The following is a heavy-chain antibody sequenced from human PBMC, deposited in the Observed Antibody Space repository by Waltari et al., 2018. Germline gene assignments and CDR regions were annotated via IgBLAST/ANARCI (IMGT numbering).Heavy chain of an antibody. CDR1: GGSISSSSYY. CDR2: IYYSGST. CDR3: ARPGASFGGVIAYDAFDI. J-gene: IGHJ3*02. Sequence: QLQLQESGPGLVKPSETLSLTCTVSGGSISSSSYYWGWIRQPPGKGLEWIGRIYYSGSTYSRPSIKSRVTISVDTSKNQFALKLSFVTAADTAVYYGARPGASFGGVIAYDAFDIWGQGTMVTVSS. D-gene: IGHD3-16*02. V-gene: IGHV4-39*07.